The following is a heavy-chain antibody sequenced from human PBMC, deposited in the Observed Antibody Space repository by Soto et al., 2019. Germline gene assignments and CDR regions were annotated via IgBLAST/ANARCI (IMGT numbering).Heavy chain of an antibody. J-gene: IGHJ5*02. CDR3: AIGHRSYNWFDP. CDR1: GYTFTGYY. Sequence: ASVKVSCRASGYTFTGYYMHWVRQAPGQGLEWMGWINPNSGGTNYAQKFQGRVTMTRDTSISTAYMELSRLRSDVTAVYYCAIGHRSYNWFDPWGQGTLVASPQ. V-gene: IGHV1-2*02. D-gene: IGHD3-10*01. CDR2: INPNSGGT.